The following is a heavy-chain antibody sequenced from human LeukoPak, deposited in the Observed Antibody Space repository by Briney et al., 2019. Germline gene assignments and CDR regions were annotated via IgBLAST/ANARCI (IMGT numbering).Heavy chain of an antibody. CDR3: ARAPTDYGGSNPDFDY. J-gene: IGHJ4*02. D-gene: IGHD4-23*01. V-gene: IGHV3-7*01. Sequence: PGGSLRLSCAASGFTFSNYWMSWVRQAPGKGLEWVANIKQDGSEKYYVDSVKGRFTISRDNAKNSLYLQMNSLRAEDTAVYYCARAPTDYGGSNPDFDYWGQGTLVTVSS. CDR2: IKQDGSEK. CDR1: GFTFSNYW.